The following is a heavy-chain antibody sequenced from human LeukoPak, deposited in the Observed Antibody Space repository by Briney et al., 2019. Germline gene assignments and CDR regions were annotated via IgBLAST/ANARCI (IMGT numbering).Heavy chain of an antibody. CDR3: ARGSPYGRNWFDP. CDR1: GGSFSGYY. V-gene: IGHV4-34*01. J-gene: IGHJ5*02. CDR2: INHSGST. Sequence: SETLSLTCAVYGGSFSGYYWSWIRQPPGKGLEWIGEINHSGSTNYNPSLKSRVTISVATSKNQCSLKLSSVTAADTAVYYCARGSPYGRNWFDPWGQGTLVTVSS. D-gene: IGHD3-10*01.